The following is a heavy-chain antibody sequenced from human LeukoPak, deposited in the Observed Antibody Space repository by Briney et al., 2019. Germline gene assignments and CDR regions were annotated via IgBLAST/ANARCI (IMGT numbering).Heavy chain of an antibody. CDR1: GGSFSGYY. D-gene: IGHD3-22*01. V-gene: IGHV4-34*01. J-gene: IGHJ4*02. CDR3: AAPSVGDYYDSSGYNDYFDY. CDR2: INHSGST. Sequence: SETLSLTCAVYGGSFSGYYWSWIRQPPGKGLEWIGEINHSGSTNYNPSLNSRVTISVDTSKNQFSLKLSSVTAADTAVYYCAAPSVGDYYDSSGYNDYFDYWGQGTLVTVSS.